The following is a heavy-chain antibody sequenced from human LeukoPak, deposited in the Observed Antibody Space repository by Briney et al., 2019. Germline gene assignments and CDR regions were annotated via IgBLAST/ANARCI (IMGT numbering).Heavy chain of an antibody. D-gene: IGHD2-15*01. CDR3: ARRGCNGGSCYAY. J-gene: IGHJ4*02. Sequence: GESLKISCKGSGYSFSNDWIGWVRQMPGKGLEWMGIIYPGDSDTRYSPSFQGQATISADKSISTAYLQWSSLGASDTAMYYCARRGCNGGSCYAYWGQGTLVTVSS. CDR2: IYPGDSDT. V-gene: IGHV5-51*01. CDR1: GYSFSNDW.